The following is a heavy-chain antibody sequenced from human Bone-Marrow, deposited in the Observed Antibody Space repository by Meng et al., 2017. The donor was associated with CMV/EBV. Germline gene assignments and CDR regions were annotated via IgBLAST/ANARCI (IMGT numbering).Heavy chain of an antibody. CDR2: ISGSGGST. J-gene: IGHJ1*01. D-gene: IGHD6-13*01. CDR1: GFTFSSYA. V-gene: IGHV3-23*01. Sequence: GESLKISCAASGFTFSSYAMSWVRQAPGKGLEWVSAISGSGGSTYYADSVKGRFTISRDNSKNTLYLQMNSLRAEDTAVYYCANLAAAGHEYWGHGTLVTVSS. CDR3: ANLAAAGHEY.